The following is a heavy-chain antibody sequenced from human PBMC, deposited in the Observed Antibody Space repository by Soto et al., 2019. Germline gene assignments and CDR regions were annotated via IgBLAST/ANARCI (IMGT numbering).Heavy chain of an antibody. D-gene: IGHD5-12*01. CDR1: GGSTYVHF. V-gene: IGHV4-59*11. J-gene: IGHJ5*02. Sequence: SETLSLACSVSGGSTYVHFWSWFRQPPGKGLEWIGNSFYSGTANYNPSLKSRVTISLDTSKNLLSLKLASVTAADTAVYYCARGRYTGYHNWFDPWGQGKLVTVCS. CDR3: ARGRYTGYHNWFDP. CDR2: SFYSGTA.